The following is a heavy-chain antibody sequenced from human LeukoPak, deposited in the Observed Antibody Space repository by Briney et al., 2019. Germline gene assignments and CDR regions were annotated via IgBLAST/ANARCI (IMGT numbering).Heavy chain of an antibody. D-gene: IGHD3-9*01. V-gene: IGHV4-4*09. Sequence: SETLSLTCTVSGGSISSYYWSWIRQPPGKGLEWIGYIYTSGSTNYNPSLKSRVTISVDTSKNQFSLKLSSVTAADTAVYYCARHFDWGGGWFDPWGQGTLVIVSS. J-gene: IGHJ5*02. CDR3: ARHFDWGGGWFDP. CDR1: GGSISSYY. CDR2: IYTSGST.